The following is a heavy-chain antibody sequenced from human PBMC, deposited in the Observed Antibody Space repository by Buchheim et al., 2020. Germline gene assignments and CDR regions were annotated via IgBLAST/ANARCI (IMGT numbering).Heavy chain of an antibody. CDR3: ARGGDSSGYYSIYYYMDV. V-gene: IGHV3-11*01. Sequence: QVQLVESGGGLVRPGGFLRLSCAASGFTFSDYYMNWIRQAPGKGLEWVSYISSSGYTTYYADSVRGRFTISREHGENSLFLQMNSLRAEDTAVYYCARGGDSSGYYSIYYYMDVWGKGTT. D-gene: IGHD3-22*01. CDR2: ISSSGYTT. CDR1: GFTFSDYY. J-gene: IGHJ6*03.